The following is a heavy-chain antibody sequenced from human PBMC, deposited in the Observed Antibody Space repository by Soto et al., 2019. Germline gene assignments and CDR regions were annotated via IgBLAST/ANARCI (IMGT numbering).Heavy chain of an antibody. CDR2: ISWDGGST. D-gene: IGHD3-22*01. Sequence: GGSLRLSCAASGFTFDDYAMHWVRQAPGKGLEWVSLISWDGGSTYYADSVKGRFTISRDNSKNSLYLQMNSLRAEDTALYYCAEGGKSSGYLAPIDYWGQGTLVTVSS. V-gene: IGHV3-43D*04. CDR3: AEGGKSSGYLAPIDY. J-gene: IGHJ4*02. CDR1: GFTFDDYA.